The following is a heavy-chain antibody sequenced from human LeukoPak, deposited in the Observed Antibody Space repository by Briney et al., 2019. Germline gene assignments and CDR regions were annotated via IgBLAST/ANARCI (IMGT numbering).Heavy chain of an antibody. Sequence: SETLSLTCTVSGGSLSSYYWSWIRQPAGEGLECIGRISPSGTTNYNPSLKSRVTMSLDTSKSQISLKLTSVTAADTAVYYCARVQLPDITGAFDISGPGTKVTVSS. V-gene: IGHV4-4*07. CDR2: ISPSGTT. D-gene: IGHD3-3*01. CDR1: GGSLSSYY. CDR3: ARVQLPDITGAFDI. J-gene: IGHJ3*02.